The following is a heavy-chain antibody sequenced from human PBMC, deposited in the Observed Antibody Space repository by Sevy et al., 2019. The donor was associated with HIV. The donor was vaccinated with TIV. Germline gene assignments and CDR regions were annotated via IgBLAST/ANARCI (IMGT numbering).Heavy chain of an antibody. CDR2: ISGSGGST. D-gene: IGHD2-2*01. J-gene: IGHJ4*02. V-gene: IGHV3-23*01. CDR1: GFTFSSYA. CDR3: AKGDNGPAVVAAANVY. Sequence: GGSLRLSCAASGFTFSSYAMSWVRQAPGKGLEWVSAISGSGGSTYYADSVKGRFTISRDNSKNTLYLQMNSLRAEDTAVYYCAKGDNGPAVVAAANVYWGQGTLVTASS.